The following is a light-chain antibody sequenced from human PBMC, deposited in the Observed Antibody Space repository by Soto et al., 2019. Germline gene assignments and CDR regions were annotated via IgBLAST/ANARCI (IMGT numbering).Light chain of an antibody. CDR2: DVT. V-gene: IGLV2-11*01. J-gene: IGLJ1*01. Sequence: SALTQPRSVSGSPGQSVTISCTGTSSYVGGYNYVSWYQQHPGKAPKLMIYDVTKRPSGVPDRFSGSKSGNTASLTISGLQAEDEADYYCCSYADSYTYVFGTGTKVTVL. CDR1: SSYVGGYNY. CDR3: CSYADSYTYV.